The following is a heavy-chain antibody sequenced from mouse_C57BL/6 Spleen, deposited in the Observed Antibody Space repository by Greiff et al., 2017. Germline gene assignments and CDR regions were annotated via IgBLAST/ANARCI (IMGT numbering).Heavy chain of an antibody. Sequence: EVNLVESGGGLVQPGGSLKLSCAASGFTFSDYYMYWVRQTPEKRLEWVAYISNGGGSTYYPDTVKGRFTISRDNAKNTLYLQMSRLKSEDTAMYYCARRSEDGYFMDYWGQGTSVTVSS. CDR2: ISNGGGST. CDR3: ARRSEDGYFMDY. J-gene: IGHJ4*01. CDR1: GFTFSDYY. V-gene: IGHV5-12*01. D-gene: IGHD2-3*01.